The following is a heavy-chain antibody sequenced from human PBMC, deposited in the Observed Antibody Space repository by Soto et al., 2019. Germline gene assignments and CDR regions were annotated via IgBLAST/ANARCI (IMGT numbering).Heavy chain of an antibody. CDR1: GGSISSSSYY. V-gene: IGHV4-39*01. Sequence: PXXTLSLPFTVSGGSISSSSYYWGSIRQPPGKGLEWIGSIYYSGSTYYNPSLKSRVTISVDTSKNQFSLKLSSVTAADTAVYYCARPTIRGYHYMDVWGKGTTVTVSS. D-gene: IGHD3-3*02. CDR3: ARPTIRGYHYMDV. J-gene: IGHJ6*03. CDR2: IYYSGST.